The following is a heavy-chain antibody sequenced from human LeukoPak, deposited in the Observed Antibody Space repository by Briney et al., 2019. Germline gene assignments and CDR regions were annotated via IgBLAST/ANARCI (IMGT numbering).Heavy chain of an antibody. CDR1: GYTFTSYA. CDR3: ARGMRGAAAIFNY. Sequence: ASVKVSCKASGYTFTSYAMHWVRQAPGQRLEGMGWINAGNGNTKYSQKFQGRVTITRDTSASTAYMELSSLRSEDTAVYYCARGMRGAAAIFNYWGQGTLVTVSS. CDR2: INAGNGNT. D-gene: IGHD6-13*01. V-gene: IGHV1-3*01. J-gene: IGHJ4*02.